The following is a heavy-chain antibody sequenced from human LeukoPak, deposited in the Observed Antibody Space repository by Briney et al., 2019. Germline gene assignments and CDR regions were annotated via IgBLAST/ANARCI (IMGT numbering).Heavy chain of an antibody. Sequence: GESLKISCKGSGYSFSDYWIGWVRQMPGKGLEWMGIIWPGDSDTRYSPSFQGQVTISVDKSISTAYLQWSSLKASDTAIYYCARQYYDVLTGFYIHFDYWGQGTLVTVSS. CDR3: ARQYYDVLTGFYIHFDY. J-gene: IGHJ4*02. CDR2: IWPGDSDT. D-gene: IGHD3-9*01. V-gene: IGHV5-51*01. CDR1: GYSFSDYW.